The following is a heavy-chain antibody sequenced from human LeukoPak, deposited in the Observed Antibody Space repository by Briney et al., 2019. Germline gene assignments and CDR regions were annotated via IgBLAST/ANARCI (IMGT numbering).Heavy chain of an antibody. Sequence: SETLSLTCTVSGGSISSYYYWSWLRQPPEKGLEWIGYISYSGSASYNPSLKSRVIISVDTSKSQFSLNLGSVSAADTAVYYCARALLNSRYFDSPWFDPWGQGTLVTVSS. CDR2: ISYSGSA. V-gene: IGHV4-59*01. CDR1: GGSISSYYY. D-gene: IGHD3-9*01. CDR3: ARALLNSRYFDSPWFDP. J-gene: IGHJ5*02.